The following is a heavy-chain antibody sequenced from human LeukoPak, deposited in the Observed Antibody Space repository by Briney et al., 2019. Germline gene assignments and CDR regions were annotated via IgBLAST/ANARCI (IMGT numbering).Heavy chain of an antibody. D-gene: IGHD3-10*01. J-gene: IGHJ4*02. CDR3: ARTVWFGDGNLDY. CDR2: IIPIFGTA. V-gene: IGHV1-69*13. CDR1: GGTFSSYA. Sequence: ASVKVSCKASGGTFSSYAISWVRQAPGQGLEWMGGIIPIFGTANYAQKFQGRVTITADESTSTAYMELSSLRSEDTAVYYCARTVWFGDGNLDYWGQGTLVTVSS.